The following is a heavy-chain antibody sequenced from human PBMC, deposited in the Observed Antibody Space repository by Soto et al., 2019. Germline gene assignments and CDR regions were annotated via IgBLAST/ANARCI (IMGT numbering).Heavy chain of an antibody. V-gene: IGHV1-46*01. CDR2: IYPNGGST. D-gene: IGHD6-6*01. CDR3: ARDYSSDGFDI. Sequence: GASVKVSCKASGNTFTLYYIHWVRQAPGQGLEWMGVIYPNGGSTSYAQNFQGRVSMTRDTSTRTVYMELSSLTSADTAVYYCARDYSSDGFDIWGQGTMVTVSS. J-gene: IGHJ3*02. CDR1: GNTFTLYY.